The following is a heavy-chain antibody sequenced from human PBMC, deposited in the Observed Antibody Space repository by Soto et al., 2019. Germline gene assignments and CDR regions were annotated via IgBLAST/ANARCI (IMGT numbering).Heavy chain of an antibody. CDR3: VRGLPGGFDP. Sequence: EVQLVESGGGLVQPGGSLRLSCAASGFIFSSFDMHWVRQTTGKGLEWVSRIGIAGDTNYSGSVKGRCNTSRENARNSFFLQMNRMTVGDTAVYYCVRGLPGGFDPWGQGTLVTVSS. V-gene: IGHV3-13*01. CDR2: IGIAGDT. D-gene: IGHD2-21*02. CDR1: GFIFSSFD. J-gene: IGHJ5*02.